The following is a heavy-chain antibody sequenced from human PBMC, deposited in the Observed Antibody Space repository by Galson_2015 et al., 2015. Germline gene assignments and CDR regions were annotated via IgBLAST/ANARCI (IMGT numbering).Heavy chain of an antibody. CDR1: GFTFSSYS. D-gene: IGHD1-26*01. CDR3: ARAGSGSNDY. V-gene: IGHV3-21*01. CDR2: ISSSSSYI. Sequence: SLRLSCAASGFTFSSYSMNWVRQAPGKGLEWVSSISSSSSYIYYADSVKGRFTIPRDNAKNSLYLQMNSLGAEDTAVYYCARAGSGSNDYWGQGTLVTVSS. J-gene: IGHJ4*02.